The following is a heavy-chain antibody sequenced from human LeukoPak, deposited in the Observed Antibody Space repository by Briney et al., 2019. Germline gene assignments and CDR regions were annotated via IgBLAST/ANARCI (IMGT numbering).Heavy chain of an antibody. D-gene: IGHD1-26*01. V-gene: IGHV3-23*01. Sequence: GGSLRLSCAASGFTFSSYAMSWVRQAPGKGLEWVSAVSGSGGSTYYADSVKGRFTISRDNSKNTLYLQMNSLRVEDTAVYYCATMGATSMGEIDYWGQGTLVTVSS. CDR2: VSGSGGST. J-gene: IGHJ4*02. CDR1: GFTFSSYA. CDR3: ATMGATSMGEIDY.